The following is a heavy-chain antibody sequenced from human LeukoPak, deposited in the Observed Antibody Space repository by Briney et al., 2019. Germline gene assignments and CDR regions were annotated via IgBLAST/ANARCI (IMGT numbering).Heavy chain of an antibody. V-gene: IGHV1-18*04. CDR1: GYTFTSYG. D-gene: IGHD2-2*01. Sequence: ASVKVSCKASGYTFTSYGISWVRQAPGQGLEWMGWISAYNGNTNYAQKLQGRVTMTTDTSTSTAYMELRSLRSDDTAVYYYARDRGTYRSSTSCYPMGYWGQGTLVTVSS. CDR2: ISAYNGNT. CDR3: ARDRGTYRSSTSCYPMGY. J-gene: IGHJ4*02.